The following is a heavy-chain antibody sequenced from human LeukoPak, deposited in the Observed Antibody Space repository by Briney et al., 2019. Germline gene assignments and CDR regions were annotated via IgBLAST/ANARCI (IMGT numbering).Heavy chain of an antibody. J-gene: IGHJ4*02. D-gene: IGHD3-10*01. CDR3: ARTPRVRGVFNPFDY. Sequence: PGGSLTLSCAASGFTFSDHYMDWVRQAPGKGLEWVGRTRNKANNYTTEYAASVKGRFTISRGDSRNSLYLQMNSLKTEDTAVYYCARTPRVRGVFNPFDYWGQGTLVTVSS. CDR2: TRNKANNYTT. CDR1: GFTFSDHY. V-gene: IGHV3-72*01.